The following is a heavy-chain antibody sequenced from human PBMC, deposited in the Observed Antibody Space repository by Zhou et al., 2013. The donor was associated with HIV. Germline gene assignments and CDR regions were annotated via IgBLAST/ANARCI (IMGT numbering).Heavy chain of an antibody. D-gene: IGHD4-17*01. Sequence: QVQLQESGPGLVKPSETLSLTCTVSGGSISSHYWSWIRQPPGKGLEWIGYIYYSGSTNYNPSLKSRVTISVDTSKNQFSLKLSSVTAADTAVYYCAREASLYGDYVFGYWGQGTLVTVSS. CDR3: AREASLYGDYVFGY. V-gene: IGHV4-59*11. CDR1: GGSISSHY. CDR2: IYYSGST. J-gene: IGHJ4*02.